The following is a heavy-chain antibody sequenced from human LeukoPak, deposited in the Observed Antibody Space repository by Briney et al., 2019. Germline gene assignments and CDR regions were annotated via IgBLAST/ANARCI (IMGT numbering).Heavy chain of an antibody. V-gene: IGHV3-30*02. D-gene: IGHD2-15*01. CDR2: IRYDGSTK. Sequence: GSLELSCAASEFPFSSYGMHWVRQAPGKGLGWVAFIRYDGSTKYYTNSVKGRFTISRDNAKNTMYLQMNSLKTEDTAIYYCVASIVSPSNYWGQGTLVTVSS. CDR3: VASIVSPSNY. CDR1: EFPFSSYG. J-gene: IGHJ4*02.